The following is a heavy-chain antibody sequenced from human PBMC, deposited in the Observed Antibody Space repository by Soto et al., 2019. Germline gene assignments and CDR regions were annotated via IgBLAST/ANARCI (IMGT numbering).Heavy chain of an antibody. CDR2: TKHKPEEYIT. D-gene: IGHD3-3*01. CDR1: GFTLSDHY. J-gene: IGHJ4*02. V-gene: IGHV3-72*01. CDR3: ACFISGVVH. Sequence: EVQLVESGGGLVQPGRSLRLSCAASGFTLSDHYMDWVRQAPGKGLEWVARTKHKPEEYITAYAASVKGRFTISRDDSENTLYLQMNSLKSEDTAVYFRACFISGVVHWGQGTLVTVSS.